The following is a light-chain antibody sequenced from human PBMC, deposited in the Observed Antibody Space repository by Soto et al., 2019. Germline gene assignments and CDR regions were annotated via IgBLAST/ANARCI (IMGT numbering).Light chain of an antibody. CDR3: QFYGSSPGT. CDR1: QSLSNSY. CDR2: ATS. Sequence: EFVLTQSPGILSLSPGDRATLSCRASQSLSNSYLAWYQQRPGRAPRLIIYATSYRGSGLPDRFSGSGSGTDFTLTIGRLEPEDFAVYYCQFYGSSPGTFGQGTKV. J-gene: IGKJ1*01. V-gene: IGKV3-20*01.